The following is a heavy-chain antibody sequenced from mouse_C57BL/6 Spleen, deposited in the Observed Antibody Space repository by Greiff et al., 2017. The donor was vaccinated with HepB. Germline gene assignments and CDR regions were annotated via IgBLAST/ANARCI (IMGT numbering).Heavy chain of an antibody. CDR1: GYEFSSSW. CDR3: ASYYGSSYDY. V-gene: IGHV1-82*01. J-gene: IGHJ2*01. D-gene: IGHD1-1*01. CDR2: IYPGDGDT. Sequence: QVQLQQSGPELVKPGASVKISCKASGYEFSSSWMNWVKQRPGKGLEWIGRIYPGDGDTNYNGKFKGKATLTADKSSSTAYMQLSSLTSEDSAVYFCASYYGSSYDYWGQGTTLTVSS.